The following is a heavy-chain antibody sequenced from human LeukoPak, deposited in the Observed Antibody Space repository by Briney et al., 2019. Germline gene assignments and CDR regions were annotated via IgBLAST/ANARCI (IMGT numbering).Heavy chain of an antibody. CDR2: ISYDGSNK. Sequence: GRSLRLSCAASGFTFSSYAMHWVRQAPGKGLEWVAVISYDGSNKYYADSVKSRFTISRDNSKNTLYLQMNSLRAEDTAVYYCAKLSTSPYYFDYWGQGTLVTVSS. CDR1: GFTFSSYA. J-gene: IGHJ4*02. D-gene: IGHD2-2*01. CDR3: AKLSTSPYYFDY. V-gene: IGHV3-30*04.